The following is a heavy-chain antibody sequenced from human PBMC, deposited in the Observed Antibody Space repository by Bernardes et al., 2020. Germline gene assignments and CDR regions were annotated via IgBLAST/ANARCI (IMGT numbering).Heavy chain of an antibody. CDR1: GYTFTSYY. Sequence: AGAKVSCKASGYTFTSYYFPWVRQAPGQGLEWMGLINPSGGSTSYAQKFQGRVTMTSDTSTSTVYMELSSLRSEDTAVYYCASGSSKRHLSSDYWGQGTLVTGSS. CDR2: INPSGGST. D-gene: IGHD6-6*01. V-gene: IGHV1-46*01. J-gene: IGHJ4*02. CDR3: ASGSSKRHLSSDY.